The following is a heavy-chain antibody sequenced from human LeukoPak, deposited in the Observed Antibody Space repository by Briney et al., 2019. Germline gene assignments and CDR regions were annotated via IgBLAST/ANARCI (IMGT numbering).Heavy chain of an antibody. Sequence: GGSLRLSCAASGFTVSSNYMSWVRKAPGKGLEWVSVIYSGGSTYYADSVKGRFTISRDNSKNTLYLQMNSLRAEDTAVYYCARGLYLEKPVDYWGQGTLVTVSS. V-gene: IGHV3-53*01. CDR1: GFTVSSNY. J-gene: IGHJ4*02. CDR2: IYSGGST. D-gene: IGHD1-1*01. CDR3: ARGLYLEKPVDY.